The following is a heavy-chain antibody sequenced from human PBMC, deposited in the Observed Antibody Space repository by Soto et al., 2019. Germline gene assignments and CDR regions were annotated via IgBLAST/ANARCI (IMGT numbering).Heavy chain of an antibody. D-gene: IGHD5-12*01. Sequence: QITLKESGPTLVKHTQPLTLTCTFSGFSLSTSGVGVGWIRQPPGKALEWLALIYWDDDKRYSPSLKSRLTIPTEPSKHQMVLTMTNTDTVDAATYYCGATQSHRRGSMGTFEYWGQGTLVTVSS. V-gene: IGHV2-5*02. J-gene: IGHJ4*01. CDR1: GFSLSTSGVG. CDR3: GATQSHRRGSMGTFEY. CDR2: IYWDDDK.